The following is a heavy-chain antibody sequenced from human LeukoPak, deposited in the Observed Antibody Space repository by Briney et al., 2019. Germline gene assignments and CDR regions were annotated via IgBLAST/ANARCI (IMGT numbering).Heavy chain of an antibody. D-gene: IGHD4-17*01. Sequence: SETLSLTCAVYGGSFSGYYWSWIRQPPGKGLEWIGEINHSGSTNYNPSLKSRVTISVNTSKNQFSLKLSSVTAADTAVYYCARGPTPSGYWGQGTLVTVSS. V-gene: IGHV4-34*01. J-gene: IGHJ4*02. CDR1: GGSFSGYY. CDR3: ARGPTPSGY. CDR2: INHSGST.